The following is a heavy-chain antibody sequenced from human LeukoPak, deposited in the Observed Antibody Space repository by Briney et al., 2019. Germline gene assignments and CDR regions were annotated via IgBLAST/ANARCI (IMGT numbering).Heavy chain of an antibody. J-gene: IGHJ5*02. V-gene: IGHV4-59*01. Sequence: PSETLSLTCTVSGGSISSYYWSWIRQPPGKGLEWIEYVYYSGSTNYNPSLKSRVTISVDTSKNQFSLKLSSVTAADTAVYYCARTEEVYCSSTSCYIGWFDHWGQGTLITVSS. D-gene: IGHD2-2*02. CDR1: GGSISSYY. CDR3: ARTEEVYCSSTSCYIGWFDH. CDR2: VYYSGST.